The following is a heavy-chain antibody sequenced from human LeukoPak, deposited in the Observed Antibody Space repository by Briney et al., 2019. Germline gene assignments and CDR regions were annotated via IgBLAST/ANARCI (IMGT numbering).Heavy chain of an antibody. CDR1: GGTFSSYA. CDR3: VMGYCSGGSCATGYFQH. D-gene: IGHD2-15*01. CDR2: IIPIFGTA. J-gene: IGHJ1*01. V-gene: IGHV1-69*01. Sequence: SVKVSCKASGGTFSSYAISWVRQAPGQGLEWMGGIIPIFGTANYAQKFQGRVTITADESTSTAYMELSSLRSENTAVYYCVMGYCSGGSCATGYFQHWGQGTLVTVSS.